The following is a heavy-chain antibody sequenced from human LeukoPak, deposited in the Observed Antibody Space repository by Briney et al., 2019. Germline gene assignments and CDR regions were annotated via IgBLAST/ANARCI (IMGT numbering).Heavy chain of an antibody. J-gene: IGHJ4*02. CDR1: GDSISSCC. Sequence: SETLSLTCTVSGDSISSCCWSWIRQSAGGGLEWIGRIYTDDIIYNPSLKSRVTISVDRSKNQLSLWLSSVTAADTAVYYCARGFDGSGTFYFDFWGQGTLVTVSS. V-gene: IGHV4-4*07. D-gene: IGHD3-22*01. CDR2: IYTDDI. CDR3: ARGFDGSGTFYFDF.